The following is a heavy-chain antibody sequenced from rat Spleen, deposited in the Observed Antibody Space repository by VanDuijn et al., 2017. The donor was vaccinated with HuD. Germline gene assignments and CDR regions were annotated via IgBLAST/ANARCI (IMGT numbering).Heavy chain of an antibody. Sequence: EVQLVESGGGLVQPGGSMKLSCVISGFTFTSFPVAWVRQAPTKGLEWVATISASVGSTYFRDSVKGRFTISRDVKKTTLYLQMNSLRSEDTATYYCTRGRVYFGYTGFEYWGQGVMVTVSS. V-gene: IGHV5-46*01. D-gene: IGHD4-4*01. CDR3: TRGRVYFGYTGFEY. CDR2: ISASVGST. CDR1: GFTFTSFP. J-gene: IGHJ2*01.